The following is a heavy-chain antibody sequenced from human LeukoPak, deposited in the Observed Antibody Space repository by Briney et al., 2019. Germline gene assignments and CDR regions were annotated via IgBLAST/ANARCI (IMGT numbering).Heavy chain of an antibody. Sequence: PGGSLRLSCAASGFTFGSYAMSWVRQAPGKGLEWVSAITGSGVSTHYADSVKGRFTISRDNSKDSLYLQMSSLRAEDTAVYYCAKDSGYTYGLSPYYFDCWGQGTLVTVPA. CDR3: AKDSGYTYGLSPYYFDC. D-gene: IGHD5-18*01. CDR2: ITGSGVST. CDR1: GFTFGSYA. V-gene: IGHV3-23*01. J-gene: IGHJ4*02.